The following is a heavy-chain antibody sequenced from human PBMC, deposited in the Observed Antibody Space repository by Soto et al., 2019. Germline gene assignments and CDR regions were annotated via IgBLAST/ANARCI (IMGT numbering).Heavy chain of an antibody. Sequence: SETLSLTCSVSGASTTSGGRCWIRQPPDQGLEWIGNIHSTGSTKYSPSLKSRLSLSIDTPKTHLTLNLTSVTAADTAVYFCARHKPNKWNDILDAFDIWGQGTMVTVSS. CDR2: IHSTGST. CDR1: GASTTSGG. CDR3: ARHKPNKWNDILDAFDI. D-gene: IGHD1-20*01. J-gene: IGHJ3*02. V-gene: IGHV4-59*08.